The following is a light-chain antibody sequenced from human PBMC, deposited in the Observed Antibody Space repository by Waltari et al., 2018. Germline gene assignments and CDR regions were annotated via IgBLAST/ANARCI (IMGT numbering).Light chain of an antibody. CDR3: YSTLGSDNHGAV. Sequence: SSELTQPPSVSVSPGQTARITCSGDTLPKKYVYWYHQKSGRAPVLVIYEDNKRPSGMSERFSGSSSGTMAAVTISGAQVEDEGDYYCYSTLGSDNHGAVFGGGTTLTVL. J-gene: IGLJ3*02. CDR1: TLPKKY. CDR2: EDN. V-gene: IGLV3-10*01.